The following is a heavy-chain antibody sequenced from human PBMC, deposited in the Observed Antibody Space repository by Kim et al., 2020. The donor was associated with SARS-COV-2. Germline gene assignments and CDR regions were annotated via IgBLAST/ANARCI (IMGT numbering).Heavy chain of an antibody. CDR1: GFTASNYW. CDR2: IKKDGTEP. J-gene: IGHJ4*02. CDR3: ASLDTYPHASRSHSSAPNPWGL. Sequence: GGSLRLSCAVSGFTASNYWMSWVRQAPGKGLEWVAMIKKDGTEPYYVDSVRGRFTISRDNARSSLLLQMNSLRAEDTAMYYCASLDTYPHASRSHSSAPNPWGLWGQGTQVTVSS. D-gene: IGHD7-27*01. V-gene: IGHV3-7*01.